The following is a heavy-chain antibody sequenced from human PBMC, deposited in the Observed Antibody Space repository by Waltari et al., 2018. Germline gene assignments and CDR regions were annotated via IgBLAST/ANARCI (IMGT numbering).Heavy chain of an antibody. CDR1: GFPFSSYA. V-gene: IGHV3-23*01. J-gene: IGHJ6*02. Sequence: EVQLLESGGGLVQPGGSLRLSCAASGFPFSSYAMSWVRPAPGKGLEWVSAIRGSGGSTYYADSVKGRFTISRDNSKNTLYLQMNSLRAEDTAVYYCAKPMVQGAIPRYGMDVWGQGTTVTVSS. CDR2: IRGSGGST. CDR3: AKPMVQGAIPRYGMDV. D-gene: IGHD3-10*01.